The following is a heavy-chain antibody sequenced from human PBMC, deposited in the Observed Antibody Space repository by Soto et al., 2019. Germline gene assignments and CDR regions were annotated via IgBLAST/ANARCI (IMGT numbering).Heavy chain of an antibody. Sequence: SETLSLTCAVHGGSFSGYYWDWIRQPPGKGLEWIGEVNHAGTSNYNPSLKSRAIISVDTSKNQFSLKLSSVTAADTAVYYCARVRYYYDSSGYYPVAPEVGYYFDYWGQGTLVTVSS. CDR3: ARVRYYYDSSGYYPVAPEVGYYFDY. D-gene: IGHD3-22*01. J-gene: IGHJ4*02. V-gene: IGHV4-34*01. CDR1: GGSFSGYY. CDR2: VNHAGTS.